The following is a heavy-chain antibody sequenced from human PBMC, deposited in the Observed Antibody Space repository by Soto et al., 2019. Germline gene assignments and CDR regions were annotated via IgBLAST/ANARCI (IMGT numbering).Heavy chain of an antibody. CDR2: ISARNGDT. Sequence: ASVKVSCKASGYTFTTYGLIWVRQAPGQHLEWLGWISARNGDTSYAQGFQGRVPLTTDTSTSTAYMDLMTLRSDDTGVYCCARVQILPNPAADFWGQGTLVTVSS. D-gene: IGHD2-15*01. V-gene: IGHV1-18*04. CDR3: ARVQILPNPAADF. J-gene: IGHJ4*02. CDR1: GYTFTTYG.